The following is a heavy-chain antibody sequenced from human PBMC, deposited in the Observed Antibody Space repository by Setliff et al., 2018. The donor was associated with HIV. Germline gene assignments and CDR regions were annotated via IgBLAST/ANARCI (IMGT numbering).Heavy chain of an antibody. CDR3: ATDGYRVPTGLNH. CDR1: YVSISYNIW. V-gene: IGHV4-4*02. D-gene: IGHD6-13*01. CDR2: IYHSDFT. Sequence: PSETLSLTCNVSYVSISYNIWWTWVRQAPGKGLEWIGEIYHSDFTNYSPSLKSRVTIAMDKSKNQVSLELRSVTAADTAVYFCATDGYRVPTGLNHWGQGALVTVSS. J-gene: IGHJ1*01.